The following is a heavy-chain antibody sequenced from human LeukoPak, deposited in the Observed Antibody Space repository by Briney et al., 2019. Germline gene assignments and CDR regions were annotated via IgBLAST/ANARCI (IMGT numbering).Heavy chain of an antibody. D-gene: IGHD3-10*02. CDR2: ISSSGSTI. V-gene: IGHV3-48*03. CDR3: AELGITMIGGV. Sequence: GGSLRLSCVGSGFTFSSYEMNWVRQAPGKGLEWVSYISSSGSTIYYADSVKGRFTISRDNAKNSLYLQMNSLRAEDTAVYYCAELGITMIGGVWGKGTTVTISS. J-gene: IGHJ6*04. CDR1: GFTFSSYE.